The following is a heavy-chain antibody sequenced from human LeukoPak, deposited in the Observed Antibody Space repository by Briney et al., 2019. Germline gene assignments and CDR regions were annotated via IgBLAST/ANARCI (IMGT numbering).Heavy chain of an antibody. J-gene: IGHJ4*02. CDR3: ASQLRYFDWFHFDY. Sequence: SETLSLTCAVSGGSISSGGYSWSWIRQPPGKGLEWIGYIYHSGSTYYNPSLKSRVTISVDRSKNQFSLKLSSVTAADTAVYYWASQLRYFDWFHFDYWGQGTLVTVSS. CDR1: GGSISSGGYS. D-gene: IGHD3-9*01. CDR2: IYHSGST. V-gene: IGHV4-30-2*01.